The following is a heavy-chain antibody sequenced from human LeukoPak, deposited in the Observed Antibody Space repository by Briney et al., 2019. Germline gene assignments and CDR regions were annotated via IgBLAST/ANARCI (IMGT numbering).Heavy chain of an antibody. Sequence: SETLSLTCTVSGYSISSGYYWGWIRQPPGKGLEWIGSIYHSGSTYYNPSLKSRVTISVDTSKNQFSLKLSSVTAADAAVYYCARAVTMVRGVMEWFDPWGQGTLVTVSS. J-gene: IGHJ5*02. D-gene: IGHD3-10*01. V-gene: IGHV4-38-2*02. CDR1: GYSISSGYY. CDR2: IYHSGST. CDR3: ARAVTMVRGVMEWFDP.